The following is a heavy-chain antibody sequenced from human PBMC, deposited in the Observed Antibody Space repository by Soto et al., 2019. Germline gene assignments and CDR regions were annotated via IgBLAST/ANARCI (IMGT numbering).Heavy chain of an antibody. CDR3: ARDGSGSYYYYYYGMDV. J-gene: IGHJ6*02. V-gene: IGHV3-30*03. CDR2: ISYDGSNK. D-gene: IGHD3-10*01. CDR1: GFTFSSYG. Sequence: ESGGGVVQPGRSLRLSCAASGFTFSSYGMHWVRQAPGKGLEWVAVISYDGSNKYYADSVKGRFTISRDNSKNTLYLQMNSLRAEDTAVYYCARDGSGSYYYYYYGMDVWGQGTTVTVSS.